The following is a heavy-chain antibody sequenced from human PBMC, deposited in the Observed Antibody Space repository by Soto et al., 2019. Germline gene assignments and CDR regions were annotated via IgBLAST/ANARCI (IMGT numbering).Heavy chain of an antibody. V-gene: IGHV3-30-3*01. J-gene: IGHJ2*01. D-gene: IGHD5-18*01. CDR3: ARDPLWGTAMVLWYFDL. Sequence: QVQLVESGGGVVQTGRSLRLSCAASGFTFGSYAMHWVRQAPGKGLEWVAVISYDGSNKYYADSVKGRFTISRDNSKNTLYLQMNSLRAEDTAVYYCARDPLWGTAMVLWYFDLWGRGTLVTVSS. CDR2: ISYDGSNK. CDR1: GFTFGSYA.